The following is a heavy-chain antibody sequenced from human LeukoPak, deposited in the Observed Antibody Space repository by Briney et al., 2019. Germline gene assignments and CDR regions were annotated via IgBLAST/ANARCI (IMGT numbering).Heavy chain of an antibody. Sequence: GASVKVSCKASGHTVIGYYMHWVRQAPGQGLEWMGWINPNSGGTNYAQKFQGRVTMTRDTSISTAYMELSRLRSDDTAVYYCARSGYSSGWYWFDPWGQGTLVTVSS. D-gene: IGHD6-13*01. CDR1: GHTVIGYY. CDR3: ARSGYSSGWYWFDP. V-gene: IGHV1-2*02. CDR2: INPNSGGT. J-gene: IGHJ5*02.